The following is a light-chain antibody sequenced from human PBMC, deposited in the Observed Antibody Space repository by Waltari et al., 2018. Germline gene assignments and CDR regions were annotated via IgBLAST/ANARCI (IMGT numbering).Light chain of an antibody. CDR2: KAS. CDR1: QSVRTY. Sequence: IQMTQSPSTLSASVGDRVTITCRASQSVRTYLAWYQQKPGKVPKLLIYKASTLETGVPSRFSGSGSKTEFTLTIASLQPDDFGTYYCQQYNTYSWTFGQGTEVDIK. V-gene: IGKV1-5*03. J-gene: IGKJ1*01. CDR3: QQYNTYSWT.